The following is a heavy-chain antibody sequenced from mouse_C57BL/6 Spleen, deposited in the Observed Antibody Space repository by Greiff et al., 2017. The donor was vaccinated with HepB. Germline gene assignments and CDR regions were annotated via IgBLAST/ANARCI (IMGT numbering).Heavy chain of an antibody. J-gene: IGHJ1*03. CDR3: AREVGYFDV. V-gene: IGHV2-2*01. Sequence: VMLVESGPGLVQPSQSLSITCTVSGFSLTSYGVHWVRQSPGKGLEWLGVIWSGGSTDYNAAFISRLSISKDNSKSQVFFKMNSLQADDTAIYCCAREVGYFDVWGTGTTVTVSS. CDR1: GFSLTSYG. D-gene: IGHD1-1*02. CDR2: IWSGGST.